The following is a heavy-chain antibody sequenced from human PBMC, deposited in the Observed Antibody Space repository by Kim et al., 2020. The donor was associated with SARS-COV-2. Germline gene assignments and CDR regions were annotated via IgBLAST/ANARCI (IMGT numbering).Heavy chain of an antibody. Sequence: SETLSLTCAVSGGSISSSNWWSWVRQPPGKGLEWIGEIYHSGSTNYNPSLKSRVTISVDKSKNQFSLKLSSVTAADTAVYYCARDRYSSSWFYFDYWGQGTLVTVSS. J-gene: IGHJ4*02. D-gene: IGHD6-13*01. V-gene: IGHV4-4*02. CDR2: IYHSGST. CDR1: GGSISSSNW. CDR3: ARDRYSSSWFYFDY.